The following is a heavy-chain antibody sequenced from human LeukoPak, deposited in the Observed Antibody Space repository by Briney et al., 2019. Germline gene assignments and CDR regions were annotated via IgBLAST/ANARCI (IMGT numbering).Heavy chain of an antibody. D-gene: IGHD5-24*01. Sequence: SETLSLTCTVSGYSISSGYYWGWIRQPPGKGLEWIGSIYHSGSTYYNPSLKSRVTISVDTSKNQFSLKLSSVTAADTAVYYCARVEMATIKGYFDYWGQGTLVTVSS. CDR3: ARVEMATIKGYFDY. V-gene: IGHV4-38-2*02. J-gene: IGHJ4*02. CDR1: GYSISSGYY. CDR2: IYHSGST.